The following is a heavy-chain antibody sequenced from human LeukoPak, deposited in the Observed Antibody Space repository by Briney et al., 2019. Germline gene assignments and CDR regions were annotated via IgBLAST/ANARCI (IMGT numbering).Heavy chain of an antibody. CDR1: GGSNNNYY. D-gene: IGHD1-26*01. Sequence: PSETLSLTCTVSGGSNNNYYWIWIREPPGKGLEWIGYIYYSGTTNYNPSLKSRVTLSVDTSKNQFSLRLTSVTAADTAVYFCARGSPTPDYWGQGTLVTVSS. CDR3: ARGSPTPDY. V-gene: IGHV4-59*01. CDR2: IYYSGTT. J-gene: IGHJ4*02.